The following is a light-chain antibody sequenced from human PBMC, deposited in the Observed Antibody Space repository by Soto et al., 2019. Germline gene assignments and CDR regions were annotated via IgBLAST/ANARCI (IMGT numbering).Light chain of an antibody. CDR2: EVT. Sequence: QSALTQPASVSGSPGQSITISCTGTGSDVGGYDYVSWYQHHPGKAPNVLIYEVTNRPSGVSNRFSGSKSGNTASLTISGLLAEDEADYYCSSYTSSSTYVFGPGTKVTV. CDR3: SSYTSSSTYV. CDR1: GSDVGGYDY. J-gene: IGLJ1*01. V-gene: IGLV2-14*01.